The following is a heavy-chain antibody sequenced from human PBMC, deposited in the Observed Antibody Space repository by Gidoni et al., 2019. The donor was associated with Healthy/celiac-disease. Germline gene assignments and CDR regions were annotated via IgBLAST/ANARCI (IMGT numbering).Heavy chain of an antibody. Sequence: EVQLVESGGGLVQPGGSLRLSCSASGFTFSSYARPWVRQDPGKGLEYVSAISSNGGSTYYADSVKGRFTISRDKSKNTLYLQMSSLRAEDTAVYYCVRGGTTGTTNWFDPWGQGTLVTVSS. J-gene: IGHJ5*02. D-gene: IGHD1-1*01. CDR1: GFTFSSYA. V-gene: IGHV3-64D*06. CDR3: VRGGTTGTTNWFDP. CDR2: ISSNGGST.